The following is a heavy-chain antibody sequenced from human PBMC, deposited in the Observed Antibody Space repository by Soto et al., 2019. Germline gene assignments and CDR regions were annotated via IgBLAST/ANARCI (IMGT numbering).Heavy chain of an antibody. CDR3: AGLIVGADEDFDY. Sequence: GGSLRLSCAASGFTFSSYAMHWVRQAPGKGLEWVAVISYDGSNKYYADSVKGRFTISRDNSKNTLYLQMNSLRAEDTAVYYCAGLIVGADEDFDYWGQGTLVTVSS. D-gene: IGHD1-26*01. CDR1: GFTFSSYA. V-gene: IGHV3-30-3*01. CDR2: ISYDGSNK. J-gene: IGHJ4*02.